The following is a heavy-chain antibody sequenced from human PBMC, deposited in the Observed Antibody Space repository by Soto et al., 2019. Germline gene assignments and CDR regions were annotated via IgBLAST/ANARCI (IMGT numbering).Heavy chain of an antibody. Sequence: SENLSLTCTVSGGSISSSSYYWGWIRQPPGKGLEWIGSIYYSGSTYYNPSLKSRVTISVDTSKNQFSLKLSSVIAADTAVYYCVSYYYYGMDVWGQGTTVTVSS. J-gene: IGHJ6*02. CDR2: IYYSGST. CDR3: VSYYYYGMDV. V-gene: IGHV4-39*01. CDR1: GGSISSSSYY.